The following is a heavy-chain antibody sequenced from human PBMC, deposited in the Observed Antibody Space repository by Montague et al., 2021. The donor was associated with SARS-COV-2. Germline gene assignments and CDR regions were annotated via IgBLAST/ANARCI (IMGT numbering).Heavy chain of an antibody. CDR3: ARGERWFDP. J-gene: IGHJ5*02. D-gene: IGHD1-26*01. V-gene: IGHV4-59*01. CDR2: VYSSGTT. Sequence: SETLSLTCTVSNASISNYYWSWLWQAPGKGLEWIGQVYSSGTTNYNPSLKSRVTISVDTANDHFSLNLTSVTAADTAVYYCARGERWFDPWGQGTLVTVSS. CDR1: NASISNYY.